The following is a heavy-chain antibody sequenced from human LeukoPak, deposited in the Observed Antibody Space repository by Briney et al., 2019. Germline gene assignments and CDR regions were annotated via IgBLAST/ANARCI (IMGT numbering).Heavy chain of an antibody. Sequence: GGSLRLSCAASGFTFSSYAMSWVRQAPGKGLEWVSAISGSGGSTYYADSVKGRFTISRDNSKNTLYLQMNSLRAEDTAVYYCAKDAVYYDSSGYYHDYWGQGTLVTVSS. D-gene: IGHD3-22*01. CDR1: GFTFSSYA. CDR3: AKDAVYYDSSGYYHDY. J-gene: IGHJ4*02. CDR2: ISGSGGST. V-gene: IGHV3-23*01.